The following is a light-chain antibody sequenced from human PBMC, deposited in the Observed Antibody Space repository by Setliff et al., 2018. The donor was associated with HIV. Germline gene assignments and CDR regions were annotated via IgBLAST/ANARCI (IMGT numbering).Light chain of an antibody. CDR2: EVN. V-gene: IGLV2-8*01. CDR3: CSFANSYV. Sequence: QSALTQPPSASGSPGQSVTISCTGTSGDVGGYNYVSWYQQHPGKAPKLMIYEVNQRPSGVPDRFSGSKSGDTASLTVSGLQPEDEADYYCCSFANSYVFGTGTKVTVL. J-gene: IGLJ1*01. CDR1: SGDVGGYNY.